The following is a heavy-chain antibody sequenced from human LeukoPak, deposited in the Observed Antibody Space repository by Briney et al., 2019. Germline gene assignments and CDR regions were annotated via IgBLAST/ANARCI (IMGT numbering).Heavy chain of an antibody. CDR2: IYNSGTA. J-gene: IGHJ4*02. D-gene: IGHD3-10*01. CDR1: GDSISSGDYS. CDR3: ARLLPRDYGSGSYYFDY. V-gene: IGHV4-30-4*07. Sequence: SETLSLTCAVSGDSISSGDYSWSWIRQPPGKGLEWIGYIYNSGTANYNPSLKSRVTISVDTSKNQFHLNLTYVTAADTALYYCARLLPRDYGSGSYYFDYWGQGTLVTVSS.